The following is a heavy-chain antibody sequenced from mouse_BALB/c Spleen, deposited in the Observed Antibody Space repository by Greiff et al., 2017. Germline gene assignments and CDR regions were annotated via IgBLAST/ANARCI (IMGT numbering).Heavy chain of an antibody. Sequence: VQLQQSGAELVKPGASVKLSCKASGYTFTSYYMYWVKQRPGQGLEWIGEINPSNGGTNFNEKFKSKATLTVDKSSSTAYMQLSSLTSEDSAVYYCTRSVLLRRGYYFDYWGQGTTLTVSS. J-gene: IGHJ2*01. CDR2: INPSNGGT. V-gene: IGHV1S81*02. D-gene: IGHD1-1*01. CDR3: TRSVLLRRGYYFDY. CDR1: GYTFTSYY.